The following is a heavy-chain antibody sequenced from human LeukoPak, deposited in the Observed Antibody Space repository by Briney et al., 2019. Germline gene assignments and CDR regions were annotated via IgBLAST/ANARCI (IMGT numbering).Heavy chain of an antibody. CDR3: AKAYGTNGYYQLPIDF. Sequence: GGSLRLSCAASGFSFSSSGMHWVRQAPGKGLECVSAITGDGATTYYADSVRGRFTISRDNSKNTLYLQMNSLRAEDTAIYYCAKAYGTNGYYQLPIDFWGQGTLVTVSS. CDR2: ITGDGATT. J-gene: IGHJ4*02. CDR1: GFSFSSSG. D-gene: IGHD3-22*01. V-gene: IGHV3-23*01.